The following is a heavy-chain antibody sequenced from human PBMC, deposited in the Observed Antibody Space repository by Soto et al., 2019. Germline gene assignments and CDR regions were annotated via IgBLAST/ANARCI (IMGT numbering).Heavy chain of an antibody. CDR1: GYTFTSYA. Sequence: GASVKVSCKASGYTFTSYAMHWVRQAPGQRLEWMGWINAGNGNTKYSQKFQGRVTITRDTSASTAYMELSSLRSEDTAVYYCARGYTGIFGVVTFSGYWGQGTLVTVSS. J-gene: IGHJ4*02. CDR2: INAGNGNT. D-gene: IGHD3-3*01. V-gene: IGHV1-3*01. CDR3: ARGYTGIFGVVTFSGY.